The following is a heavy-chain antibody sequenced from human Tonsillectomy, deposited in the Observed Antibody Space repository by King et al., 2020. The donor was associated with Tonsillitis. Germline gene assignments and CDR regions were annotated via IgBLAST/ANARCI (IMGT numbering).Heavy chain of an antibody. V-gene: IGHV4-59*08. CDR2: IYYSGST. Sequence: QLQESGPGLVKPSETLSLTCTVSGGSISSYYWSCIRQPPGKGLEWIGYIYYSGSTNYNPPLKSRVTISVDTSKNQFSLKLSSVTAADTAVYYCARGDPRSHTLFDYWGQGTLVTVSS. D-gene: IGHD2-21*02. CDR1: GGSISSYY. CDR3: ARGDPRSHTLFDY. J-gene: IGHJ4*02.